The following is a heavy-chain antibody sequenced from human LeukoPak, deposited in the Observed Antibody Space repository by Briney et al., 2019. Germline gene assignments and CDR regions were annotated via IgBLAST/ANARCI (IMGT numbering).Heavy chain of an antibody. Sequence: GGSLRLSCAASGFTFSSYWMHWVRQAPGKGLVWVSRINTDGSSTSYADSVKGRLTISRDNAKNTLYLQMNSLRAEDTAVYYCASREYYYDSSGDYPSFGYWGQGTLVTVSS. V-gene: IGHV3-74*01. J-gene: IGHJ4*02. D-gene: IGHD3-22*01. CDR3: ASREYYYDSSGDYPSFGY. CDR1: GFTFSSYW. CDR2: INTDGSST.